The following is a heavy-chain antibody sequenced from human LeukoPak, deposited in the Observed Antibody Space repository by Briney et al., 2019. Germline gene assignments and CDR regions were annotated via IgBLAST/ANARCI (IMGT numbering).Heavy chain of an antibody. Sequence: GGSLRLSCGASGFTFSSYAMSWVRQAPGKGLEWVSVISGSGGSTYYADSVRGRFTLSRDNSKNTLYLQMNSLREGDTAVYYCAKDQIYDTIVRFFDYWGQGTLVTVSS. J-gene: IGHJ4*02. V-gene: IGHV3-23*01. CDR2: ISGSGGST. CDR3: AKDQIYDTIVRFFDY. CDR1: GFTFSSYA. D-gene: IGHD3-22*01.